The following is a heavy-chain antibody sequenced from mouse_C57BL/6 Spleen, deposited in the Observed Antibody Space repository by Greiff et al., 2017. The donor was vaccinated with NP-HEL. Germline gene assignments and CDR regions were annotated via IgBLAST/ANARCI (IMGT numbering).Heavy chain of an antibody. Sequence: EVKLVESGGDLVKPGGSLKLSCAASGFTFSSYGMSWVRQTPDKRLEWVATISSGGSYTYYPDSVKGRFTIPRYNAKNTLYLQMSSLKSEDTAMYYCAREGLRQDLAFAYWGQGTLVTVSA. CDR1: GFTFSSYG. J-gene: IGHJ3*01. V-gene: IGHV5-6*02. CDR3: AREGLRQDLAFAY. CDR2: ISSGGSYT. D-gene: IGHD2-4*01.